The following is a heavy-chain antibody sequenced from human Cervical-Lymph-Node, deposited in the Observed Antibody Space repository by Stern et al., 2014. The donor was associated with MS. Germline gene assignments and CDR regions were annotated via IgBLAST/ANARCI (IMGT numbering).Heavy chain of an antibody. CDR3: ATNRVMVPGKDFFYGLDV. V-gene: IGHV3-30*03. D-gene: IGHD3-10*01. J-gene: IGHJ6*02. CDR2: MSYDGSSQ. Sequence: EQLVESGGGVVQPGRSLRLSCAASGFTFSSYGMLWFRQAPGKGLEWVALMSYDGSSQYYADSVKGRFTVSRDNSKNTLYLQMSSLRAEDTAVYYCATNRVMVPGKDFFYGLDVWGQGTTVTVSS. CDR1: GFTFSSYG.